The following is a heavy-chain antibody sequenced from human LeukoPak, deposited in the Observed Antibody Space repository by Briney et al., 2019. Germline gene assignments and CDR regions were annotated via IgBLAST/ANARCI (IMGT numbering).Heavy chain of an antibody. V-gene: IGHV3-23*01. CDR2: ISGSGGST. D-gene: IGHD1-7*01. J-gene: IGHJ6*03. Sequence: GGSLRLSCAASGFTFSSYAMTWVRQAPGKGLEWVSAISGSGGSTYFADSVKGRFTISRDNSKNTLYLQMNSLRAEDTAVYYCAKRRGLELLYYYYMDVWGKGTTVTVSS. CDR3: AKRRGLELLYYYYMDV. CDR1: GFTFSSYA.